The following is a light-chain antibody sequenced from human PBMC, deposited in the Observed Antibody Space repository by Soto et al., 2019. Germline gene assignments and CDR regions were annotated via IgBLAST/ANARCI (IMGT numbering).Light chain of an antibody. CDR1: SSNIGTYY. CDR3: ATWDDRMSGPV. J-gene: IGLJ3*02. Sequence: QSVLTQPPSASGTPGQRVTISCSGSSSNIGTYYVSWYQQLPGAAPKLLVYKNTQRPSGVPDRFSGSRSGTSASLAISGLRSEDEGDYYCATWDDRMSGPVFGRGTKLTVL. V-gene: IGLV1-47*01. CDR2: KNT.